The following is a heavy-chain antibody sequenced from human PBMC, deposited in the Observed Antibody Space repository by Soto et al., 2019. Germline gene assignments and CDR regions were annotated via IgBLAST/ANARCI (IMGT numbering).Heavy chain of an antibody. J-gene: IGHJ4*02. V-gene: IGHV1-18*01. CDR1: GYTFTSYG. CDR3: ARSMGVTMIVVVKDY. Sequence: ASVKVSCKASGYTFTSYGISWVRQAPGQGLDWMGWISAYNGNTNYAQKLQGRVTMTTDTSTSTAYMELRSLRSDDTAVYYCARSMGVTMIVVVKDYWGQGTLVTVSS. CDR2: ISAYNGNT. D-gene: IGHD3-22*01.